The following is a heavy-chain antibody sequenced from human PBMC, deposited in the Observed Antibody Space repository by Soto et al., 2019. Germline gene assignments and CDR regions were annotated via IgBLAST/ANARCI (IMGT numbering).Heavy chain of an antibody. CDR2: IYYSGST. J-gene: IGHJ4*02. CDR1: GGSISSYY. D-gene: IGHD1-26*01. CDR3: ATARIVGATAPFDY. V-gene: IGHV4-59*08. Sequence: SETLSLTCTVSGGSISSYYWSWIRQPPGKGLEWIGYIYYSGSTNYNPSLKSRVTLSVDTSKNQFSLKLSSVTAADTAVYYCATARIVGATAPFDYWGQGTLVTVSS.